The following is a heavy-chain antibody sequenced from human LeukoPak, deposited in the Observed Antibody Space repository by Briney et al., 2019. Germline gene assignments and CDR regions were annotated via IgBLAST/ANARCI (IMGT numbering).Heavy chain of an antibody. V-gene: IGHV4-59*01. CDR1: GGSITSYY. D-gene: IGHD6-19*01. Sequence: PSETLSLTCSVSGGSITSYYWSWIRQPPGKGLEWIGYIYYSGSANYNPSLKGRLTISVDTSKNQFSLKLNSVTAADTAVYYCARGDGWYFYWGQGTLVTVSS. CDR2: IYYSGSA. J-gene: IGHJ4*02. CDR3: ARGDGWYFY.